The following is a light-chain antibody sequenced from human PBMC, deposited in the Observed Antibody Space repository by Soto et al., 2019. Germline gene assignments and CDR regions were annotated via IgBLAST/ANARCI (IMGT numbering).Light chain of an antibody. J-gene: IGLJ3*02. CDR3: CSYAGSSTNWV. CDR2: EGS. Sequence: QSALTQPASVSGSPGQSITISCTGTSSDVGSYNLVSWYQQLPGKAPKLMIYEGSKRPSGVSNRFSGSKSGNTASLTISGLQAEDEADYYCCSYAGSSTNWVFGGGTKVTVL. CDR1: SSDVGSYNL. V-gene: IGLV2-23*01.